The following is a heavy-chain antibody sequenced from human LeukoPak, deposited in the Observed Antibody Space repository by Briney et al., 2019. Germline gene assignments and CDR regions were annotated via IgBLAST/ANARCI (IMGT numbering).Heavy chain of an antibody. CDR1: GYIFATYG. J-gene: IGHJ4*02. D-gene: IGHD3-10*01. CDR2: ISADNGNT. V-gene: IGHV1-18*01. CDR3: TRDGSGSYYPYNFDY. Sequence: GASVKVSCKASGYIFATYGISWVRQAPGQGLEWMGWISADNGNTNYAQNLQGRVTMTTDTSTSTAYMELRSLRSDDTAVYYCTRDGSGSYYPYNFDYWGQGTLVTVSS.